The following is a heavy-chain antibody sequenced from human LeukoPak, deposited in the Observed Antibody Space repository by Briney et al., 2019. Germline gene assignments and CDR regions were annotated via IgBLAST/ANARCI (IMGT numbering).Heavy chain of an antibody. J-gene: IGHJ5*02. CDR3: ARHYGP. D-gene: IGHD3-16*01. CDR2: IYYSGST. V-gene: IGHV4-28*01. Sequence: KASDTLSLTCAVSGYSISSSNWWGWLRQHPGKGLEWIGYIYYSGSTYYNPSLKSRVTISVDTSKNQFCLKLSSVTAADTAVYYCARHYGPWGQGTLVTVSS. CDR1: GYSISSSNW.